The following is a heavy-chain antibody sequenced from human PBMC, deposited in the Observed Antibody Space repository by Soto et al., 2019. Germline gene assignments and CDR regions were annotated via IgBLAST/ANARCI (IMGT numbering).Heavy chain of an antibody. CDR1: GGTFSSYA. Sequence: SVKVSCKASGGTFSSYAISWVRQAPGQGLEWMGGIIPIFGTANYAQKFQGRVTITADESTSTAYMELSSLRSEDTAVYYCATEGYSSSWYQGYNWFDPWGQGTLVTV. V-gene: IGHV1-69*13. D-gene: IGHD6-13*01. CDR2: IIPIFGTA. J-gene: IGHJ5*02. CDR3: ATEGYSSSWYQGYNWFDP.